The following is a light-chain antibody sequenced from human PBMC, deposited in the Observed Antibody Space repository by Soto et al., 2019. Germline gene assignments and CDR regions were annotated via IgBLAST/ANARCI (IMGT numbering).Light chain of an antibody. CDR1: QDMKNY. J-gene: IGKJ4*01. CDR3: QQCDDFIT. CDR2: EAS. Sequence: DIPMTQSPSSLSASVGDRVTITCQASQDMKNYLNWYQQKPGKAPKLLIYEASNLETGVPSRFSGSGSGRSFAFSISSLQPEDIATYYCQQCDDFITFGGGTRIEIK. V-gene: IGKV1-33*01.